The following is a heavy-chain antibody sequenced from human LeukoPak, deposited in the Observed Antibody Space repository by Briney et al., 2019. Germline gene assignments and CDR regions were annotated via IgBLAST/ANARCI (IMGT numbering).Heavy chain of an antibody. D-gene: IGHD1-14*01. V-gene: IGHV3-21*01. J-gene: IGHJ4*02. Sequence: GSLRLSCAASGFTFSSYSMNWVRQAPGKGLEWVSSISSSSSYIYYADSVKGRFTISRDNAKNSLYLQMNSLRAEDTSVYYCARASTGRFEEAYWGQGTLVTVSS. CDR3: ARASTGRFEEAY. CDR1: GFTFSSYS. CDR2: ISSSSSYI.